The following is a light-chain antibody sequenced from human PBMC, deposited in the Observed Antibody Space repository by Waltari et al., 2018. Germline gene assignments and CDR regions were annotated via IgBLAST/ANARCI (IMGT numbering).Light chain of an antibody. CDR1: QGLVHREGGTY. Sequence: DVVMTQSPLSLPVTLGQPVSISCRSSQGLVHREGGTYLNWFHQRPGQSPRRLIYRVSNRDSGVPDRFSGSGSGADFTLIISRVEAEDVGVYFCMQGTHWPPSFGGGTKVEIK. J-gene: IGKJ4*01. CDR2: RVS. V-gene: IGKV2-30*02. CDR3: MQGTHWPPS.